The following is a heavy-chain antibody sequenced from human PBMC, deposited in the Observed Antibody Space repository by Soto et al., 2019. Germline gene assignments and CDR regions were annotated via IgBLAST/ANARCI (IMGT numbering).Heavy chain of an antibody. D-gene: IGHD3-3*01. CDR1: GYTFTGYY. J-gene: IGHJ6*02. V-gene: IGHV1-2*02. Sequence: ASVKVSCKASGYTFTGYYMHWVRQAPGQGLEWMGWINPNSGGTNYAQKFQGRVTMTRDTSISTAYMELSRLRSDDTAVYYCARSSIVHYDFWSAQTTPYCYYGMDVWGQGTTVTVSS. CDR2: INPNSGGT. CDR3: ARSSIVHYDFWSAQTTPYCYYGMDV.